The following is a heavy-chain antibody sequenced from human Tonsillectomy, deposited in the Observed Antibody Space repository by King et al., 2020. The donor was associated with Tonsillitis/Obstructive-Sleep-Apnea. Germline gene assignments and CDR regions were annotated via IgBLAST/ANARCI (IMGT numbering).Heavy chain of an antibody. D-gene: IGHD3-22*01. CDR2: MNPNSGNT. Sequence: VQLVQSGAEVKKPGASVKVSCKASGYSFSSYDINWVRQATGQGLEWVGWMNPNSGNTGYAQKFQGRVTMTRNTSISTAYMELSSLRSEDAAVYFCARDPYDSSAYRFDYWGQGTVVAVSS. CDR1: GYSFSSYD. CDR3: ARDPYDSSAYRFDY. J-gene: IGHJ4*02. V-gene: IGHV1-8*01.